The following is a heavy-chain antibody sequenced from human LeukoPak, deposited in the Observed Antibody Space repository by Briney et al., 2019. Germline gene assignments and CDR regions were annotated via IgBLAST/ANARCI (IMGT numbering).Heavy chain of an antibody. J-gene: IGHJ4*02. V-gene: IGHV3-74*01. Sequence: KAGGSLRLSCAASGFTFSSYWMHWVRQAPGKGLVWVSRIYSDGSSTSYADSVKGRFTISRDNAKNTLYLQMNSLRAEDTAVYYCAGGLGGYSYGSHDYWGQGTLVTVSS. CDR3: AGGLGGYSYGSHDY. D-gene: IGHD5-18*01. CDR1: GFTFSSYW. CDR2: IYSDGSST.